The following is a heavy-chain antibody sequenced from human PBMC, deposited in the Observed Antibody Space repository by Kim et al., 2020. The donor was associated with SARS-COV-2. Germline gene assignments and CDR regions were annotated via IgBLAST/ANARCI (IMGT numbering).Heavy chain of an antibody. CDR2: IYYSGNT. J-gene: IGHJ4*02. CDR3: ARGTYDYVWGSYRFVY. D-gene: IGHD3-16*02. CDR1: GGSISGYH. Sequence: SETLSLTCTVSGGSISGYHWSWIRQSPGRGLEWIGYIYYSGNTNYRPSLKSRVTISIDTSKNQFFLKLRSVTAADTAVYYCARGTYDYVWGSYRFVYWGQGTLVTVSS. V-gene: IGHV4-59*01.